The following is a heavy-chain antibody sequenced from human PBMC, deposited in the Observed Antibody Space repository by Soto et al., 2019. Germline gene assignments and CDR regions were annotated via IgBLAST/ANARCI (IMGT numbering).Heavy chain of an antibody. CDR1: GGTFSSYA. CDR3: ARAWRTSSGSYYNRDWFDP. CDR2: IIPIFGTA. V-gene: IGHV1-69*13. Sequence: AASVKVSCKASGGTFSSYAISWVRQAPGQGLEWMGGIIPIFGTANYAQKFQGRVTITADESTSTAYMELSSLRSEDTAVYYCARAWRTSSGSYYNRDWFDPWGQGTLVTVSS. J-gene: IGHJ5*02. D-gene: IGHD3-10*01.